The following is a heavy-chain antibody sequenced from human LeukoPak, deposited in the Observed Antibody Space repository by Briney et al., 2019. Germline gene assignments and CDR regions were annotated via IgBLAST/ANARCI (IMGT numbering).Heavy chain of an antibody. CDR1: GFTVRSNY. CDR3: ARGGGYDRDWFDP. Sequence: GGSLRLSCAASGFTVRSNYMSWVRQAPGKGLEWVSDIYSGGSTHYADSVKGRFTTSRDNSKNTLYLQMNSLRAEDTAVYYCARGGGYDRDWFDPWGQGTLVTVSS. CDR2: IYSGGST. D-gene: IGHD5-12*01. J-gene: IGHJ5*02. V-gene: IGHV3-53*01.